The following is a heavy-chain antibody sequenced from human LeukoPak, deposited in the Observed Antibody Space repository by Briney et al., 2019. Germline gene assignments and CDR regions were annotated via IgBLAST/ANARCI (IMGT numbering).Heavy chain of an antibody. CDR3: ARDQEGFDY. Sequence: AGGSLRLSCAASGFTFSNYAMSWVRQAPGKGLEWVSALSGMGGSTYYADSVKGRFTISRDNSKNTLYLQMNSLRAEDTAVYYCARDQEGFDYWGQGTLVTVSS. J-gene: IGHJ4*02. V-gene: IGHV3-23*01. CDR1: GFTFSNYA. CDR2: LSGMGGST.